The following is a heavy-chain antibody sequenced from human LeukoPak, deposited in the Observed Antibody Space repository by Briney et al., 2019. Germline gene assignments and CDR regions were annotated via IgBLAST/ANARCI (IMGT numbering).Heavy chain of an antibody. Sequence: SETLSLTCAVYGGSFSGYYWSWIRQPPGKGLEWIGEINHSGSTNYNPSLKSRVTLSVDTSKNQFSLKLSSVTAADTAVYYCAILRVVPAAMYFDYWGQGTLVTVSS. V-gene: IGHV4-34*01. D-gene: IGHD2-2*01. CDR3: AILRVVPAAMYFDY. J-gene: IGHJ4*02. CDR1: GGSFSGYY. CDR2: INHSGST.